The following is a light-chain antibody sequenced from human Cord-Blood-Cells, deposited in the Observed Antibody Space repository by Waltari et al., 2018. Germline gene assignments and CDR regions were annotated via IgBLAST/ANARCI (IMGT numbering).Light chain of an antibody. CDR1: SSAVGGYNY. J-gene: IGLJ1*01. CDR3: SSYTSSSTRV. Sequence: QSALTQPASVSGSPGQSITLSCTVTSSAVGGYNYVSCYQPNPGKAPKLMIYDVSNRPSGVSNRFSGSKSGNTASLTISGLQAEDEADYYCSSYTSSSTRVFGTGTKVTVL. V-gene: IGLV2-14*01. CDR2: DVS.